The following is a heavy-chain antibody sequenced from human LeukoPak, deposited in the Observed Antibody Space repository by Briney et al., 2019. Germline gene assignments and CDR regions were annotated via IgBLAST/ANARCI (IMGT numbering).Heavy chain of an antibody. Sequence: ASAKVSCKASGYTFSSYGISWVRQAPGQGLEWMGWISAYNGNTNYAQKLQGRVTMTTDTSTSTAYMELRSLRSEDTAVYYCARCTDILTGYYICPLDYWGQGTLVTVSS. CDR2: ISAYNGNT. D-gene: IGHD3-9*01. J-gene: IGHJ4*02. CDR3: ARCTDILTGYYICPLDY. V-gene: IGHV1-18*01. CDR1: GYTFSSYG.